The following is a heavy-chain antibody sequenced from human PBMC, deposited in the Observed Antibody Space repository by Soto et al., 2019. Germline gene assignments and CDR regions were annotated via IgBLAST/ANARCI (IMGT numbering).Heavy chain of an antibody. J-gene: IGHJ1*01. CDR2: VNPSGGST. Sequence: ASVKVSCKASGYIFIAYSMHWVRQAPGQGLEWMGVVNPSGGSTNYAQRFQGRITMTRDTSTSTVYMDLKFLTSEDTAVYYCAREENCSDGVCYSEYFQRWGQGTLVTVSS. D-gene: IGHD2-15*01. CDR3: AREENCSDGVCYSEYFQR. V-gene: IGHV1-46*01. CDR1: GYIFIAYS.